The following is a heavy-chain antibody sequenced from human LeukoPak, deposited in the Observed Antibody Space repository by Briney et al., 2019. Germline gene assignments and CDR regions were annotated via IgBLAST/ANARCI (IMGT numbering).Heavy chain of an antibody. J-gene: IGHJ5*02. V-gene: IGHV4-59*02. CDR2: IYYSGST. CDR3: ARSNVVPAAIGWFDP. Sequence: SETLSRNSTVSGASVSSYYWSWIRQPPGQGLEWFGYIYYSGSTNHNPSLKSRVTISVDTSKSQFSLKLSSVTAADTAVYYCARSNVVPAAIGWFDPWGQGTLVTVST. CDR1: GASVSSYY. D-gene: IGHD2-2*02.